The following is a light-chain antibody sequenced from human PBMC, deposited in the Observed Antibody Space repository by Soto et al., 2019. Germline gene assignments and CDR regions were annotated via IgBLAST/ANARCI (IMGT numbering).Light chain of an antibody. CDR3: QQYNNWPYT. V-gene: IGKV3-15*01. Sequence: EIVMTQSPATLSVSPGERDTLSCRASQSVSSNLAWYQQKPGQAPRLLIYNASTRATGIPARFSGSGSGTEFTLTISSPQSEDFAIYYCQQYNNWPYTFGQGTTLEIK. CDR1: QSVSSN. J-gene: IGKJ2*01. CDR2: NAS.